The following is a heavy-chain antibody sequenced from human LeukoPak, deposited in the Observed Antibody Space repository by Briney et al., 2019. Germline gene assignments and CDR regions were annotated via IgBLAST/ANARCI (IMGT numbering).Heavy chain of an antibody. D-gene: IGHD5-24*01. V-gene: IGHV4-59*04. Sequence: SSETLSLTCTVSGDSISRYYWSWIRQPPGKGLEWIGYIYHSGSTYYNPSLKSRVTISVDRSKNQFSLKLSSVTAADTAVYYCAALQTDYYYYGMDVWGQGTTVTVSS. CDR1: GDSISRYY. J-gene: IGHJ6*02. CDR2: IYHSGST. CDR3: AALQTDYYYYGMDV.